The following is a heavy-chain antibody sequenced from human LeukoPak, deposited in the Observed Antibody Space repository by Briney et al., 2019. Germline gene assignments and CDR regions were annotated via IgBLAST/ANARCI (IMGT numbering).Heavy chain of an antibody. D-gene: IGHD5-12*01. CDR2: ISSSGSTI. Sequence: GGSLRLSCAASGFTFSDYYMSWIRQAPGKGLEWVSYISSSGSTIYYADSVKGRFTISRDNAKNSLYLQMNSLRAEDTAVYYCARVRKYSGYYSWYFDLWGRGTLVTVSS. CDR3: ARVRKYSGYYSWYFDL. J-gene: IGHJ2*01. V-gene: IGHV3-11*04. CDR1: GFTFSDYY.